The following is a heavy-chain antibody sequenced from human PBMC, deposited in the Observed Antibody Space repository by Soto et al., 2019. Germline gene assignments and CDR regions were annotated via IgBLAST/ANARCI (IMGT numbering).Heavy chain of an antibody. CDR2: ISYDGSYK. Sequence: PGWSLRLSCAASGFTFSSYTMYWVRQAPGKGLEWVAVISYDGSYKSYADSVKGRFTISRDNSKNTLYLQMNSLRTEDTALYYCARDIMEGSGWSKWFDSSCQGLLVSVS. D-gene: IGHD6-19*01. J-gene: IGHJ5*01. V-gene: IGHV3-30-3*01. CDR3: ARDIMEGSGWSKWFDS. CDR1: GFTFSSYT.